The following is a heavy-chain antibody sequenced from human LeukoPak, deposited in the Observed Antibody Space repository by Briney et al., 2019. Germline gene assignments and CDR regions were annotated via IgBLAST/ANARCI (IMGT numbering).Heavy chain of an antibody. D-gene: IGHD6-13*01. CDR1: GSSIRNYY. Sequence: SETLSLTCTVSGSSIRNYYWSWIRQSPGKGLEWIGYIYYSGSTNYNPSLESRVAMSVDTSKNQFSLRLSSVTAADTAIYYCARRYSSSWYVGFFDPWGQGTLVTVSS. CDR2: IYYSGST. CDR3: ARRYSSSWYVGFFDP. V-gene: IGHV4-59*08. J-gene: IGHJ5*02.